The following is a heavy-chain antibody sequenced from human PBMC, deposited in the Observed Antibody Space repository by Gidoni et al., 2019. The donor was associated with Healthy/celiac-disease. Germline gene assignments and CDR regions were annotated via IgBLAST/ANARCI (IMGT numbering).Heavy chain of an antibody. Sequence: EVQLLEPGGGLVQPGGSLRLSCAPSGFPFTSYAMSWVRPAPGKGLGWVSAISGSGGSTYYADSVKGRFTISRDNAKNTLYLQMNSLRAEDTAVYYCANGMNRDSSGYYYGVIDYWGQGTLVTVSS. D-gene: IGHD3-22*01. CDR1: GFPFTSYA. V-gene: IGHV3-23*01. CDR2: ISGSGGST. CDR3: ANGMNRDSSGYYYGVIDY. J-gene: IGHJ4*02.